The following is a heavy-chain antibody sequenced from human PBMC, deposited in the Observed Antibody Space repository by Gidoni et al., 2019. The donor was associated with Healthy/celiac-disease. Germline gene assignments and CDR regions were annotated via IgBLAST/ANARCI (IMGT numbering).Heavy chain of an antibody. V-gene: IGHV1-2*02. D-gene: IGHD6-6*01. CDR2: INPNSGGT. CDR3: ARDHPDEYSSSYIGSTGDY. J-gene: IGHJ4*02. Sequence: QVQLVQSGAEVKQPGAPVTVSCKASGSTFTGYYLHWVQQAPGQGLEWMGWINPNSGGTNYAQKFQGRVTMTRDTSISTAYMELSRLRSDETAVYYCARDHPDEYSSSYIGSTGDYWGQGTLVTVSS. CDR1: GSTFTGYY.